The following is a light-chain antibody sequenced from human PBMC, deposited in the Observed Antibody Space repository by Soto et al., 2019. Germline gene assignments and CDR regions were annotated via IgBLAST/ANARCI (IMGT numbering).Light chain of an antibody. Sequence: ENVLTQSPGTLSLSPGERVTLSCRASQDIRSHLAWYQQKPGQAPRLLIFDPSTRATGIPARFSGSGSGTEFTLTISSLQSEDFAIYYCQQYDNWPLTFGGGTKVDIK. CDR1: QDIRSH. V-gene: IGKV3D-15*01. CDR3: QQYDNWPLT. J-gene: IGKJ4*01. CDR2: DPS.